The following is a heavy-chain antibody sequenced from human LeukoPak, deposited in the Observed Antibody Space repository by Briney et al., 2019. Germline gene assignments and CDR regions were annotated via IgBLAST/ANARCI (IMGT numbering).Heavy chain of an antibody. CDR1: GFTFSSYS. J-gene: IGHJ4*02. V-gene: IGHV3-48*04. CDR3: ARDHDFDY. Sequence: GGSLRLSCAASGFTFSSYSMNWVRQAPGKGLEWVSYISSSSSTIYYADSVKGRFTISRDNAKNSLYLQMNSLRAEDTAVYYCARDHDFDYWGQGTLVTVSS. D-gene: IGHD3-3*01. CDR2: ISSSSSTI.